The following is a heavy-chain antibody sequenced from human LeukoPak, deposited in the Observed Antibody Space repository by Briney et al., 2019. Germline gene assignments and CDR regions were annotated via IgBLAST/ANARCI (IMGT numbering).Heavy chain of an antibody. Sequence: SVKVSCKASGGTFSNYAISWVRQAPGRGLEWMGRIIPILDVANYAQKFQGRVTITADKSTSTAYMELSSLRSDDTAVYYCARPASEMATIYDNWFDPWGQGTLVTVSS. CDR3: ARPASEMATIYDNWFDP. J-gene: IGHJ5*02. D-gene: IGHD5-24*01. CDR1: GGTFSNYA. CDR2: IIPILDVA. V-gene: IGHV1-69*04.